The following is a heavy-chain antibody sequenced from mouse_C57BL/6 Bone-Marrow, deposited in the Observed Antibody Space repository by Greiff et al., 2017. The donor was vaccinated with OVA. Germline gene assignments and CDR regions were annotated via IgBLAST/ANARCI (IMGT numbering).Heavy chain of an antibody. J-gene: IGHJ1*03. Sequence: QVQLQQPGAELVMPGASVKLSCKASGYTFTSYWMHWVKQRPGQGLEWIGEIDPSDSYTNYNQKFKGKSTLTVDKSSSTAYMQLSSLTSEDSAVYDCARGAITTVVATDWYFDVWGTGTTVTVSS. CDR1: GYTFTSYW. CDR2: IDPSDSYT. D-gene: IGHD1-1*01. V-gene: IGHV1-69*01. CDR3: ARGAITTVVATDWYFDV.